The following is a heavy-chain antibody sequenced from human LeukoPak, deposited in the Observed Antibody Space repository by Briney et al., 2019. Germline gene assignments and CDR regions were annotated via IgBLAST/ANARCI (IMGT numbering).Heavy chain of an antibody. V-gene: IGHV3-23*01. J-gene: IGHJ6*03. CDR1: GFTFSSYS. CDR2: ISGSAVTT. Sequence: GGSLRLSCAASGFTFSSYSMNWVRQAPGKGLEWVSAISGSAVTTYYGDSVKGRFTIFRDNSKNTLYLQMNSLRAEDTAVYYCAKAFRGLREYYYYMDVWGKGTTVTVSS. CDR3: AKAFRGLREYYYYMDV. D-gene: IGHD3-16*01.